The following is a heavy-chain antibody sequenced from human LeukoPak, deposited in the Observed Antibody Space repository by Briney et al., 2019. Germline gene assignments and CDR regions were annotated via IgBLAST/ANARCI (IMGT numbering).Heavy chain of an antibody. D-gene: IGHD4-23*01. CDR3: ARSDYGGNSFDY. J-gene: IGHJ4*02. Sequence: GESLQISCKGSGCTFTTHWIGWVRPVPGKGLEWMGIIYPGDADIKYSPSSQGQVTISADKSVTTAYLQWSSLKASDTAMYYCARSDYGGNSFDYWGQGTLVTVSS. V-gene: IGHV5-51*01. CDR1: GCTFTTHW. CDR2: IYPGDADI.